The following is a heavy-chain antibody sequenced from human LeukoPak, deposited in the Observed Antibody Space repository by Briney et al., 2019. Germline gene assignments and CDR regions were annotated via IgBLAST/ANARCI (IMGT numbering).Heavy chain of an antibody. J-gene: IGHJ4*02. CDR1: GYSISSSYY. CDR3: ARGMFGELSG. Sequence: SETLSLTCTVSGYSISSSYYWSWIRQPPGKGLEWFGYIYYSGSTNYNPSLKRRVTISVDTSKNQFSLKLSSVTAADTAVYYCARGMFGELSGWGQGTLVTVSS. CDR2: IYYSGST. V-gene: IGHV4-61*01. D-gene: IGHD3-10*02.